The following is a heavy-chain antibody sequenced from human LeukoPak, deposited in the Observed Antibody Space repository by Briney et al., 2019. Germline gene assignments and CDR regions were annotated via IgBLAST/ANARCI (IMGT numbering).Heavy chain of an antibody. CDR2: IYYSGST. CDR1: GGSISSYY. D-gene: IGHD6-13*01. V-gene: IGHV4-59*01. J-gene: IGHJ4*02. CDR3: ARGCSSSWRIGYYFDF. Sequence: PSETLTLTCTVSGGSISSYYWSWIRQPPGKGLEWIGFIYYSGSTNYNPSLKRRVTISVDTSKNQFSLKLRSVTDADTAVYHCARGCSSSWRIGYYFDFWGQGTLVTVSS.